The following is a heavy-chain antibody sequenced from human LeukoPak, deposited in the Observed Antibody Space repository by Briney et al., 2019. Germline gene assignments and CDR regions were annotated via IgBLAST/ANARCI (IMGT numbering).Heavy chain of an antibody. J-gene: IGHJ4*02. CDR2: IYYSGST. Sequence: SETLSLTCTVSGGSISSGDYYWSWIRQPSGKGLEWIGYIYYSGSTYYNPSLKSRVTISVDTSKNQFSLKLSSVTAADTAVYYCAATLVRGVIPFNYWGQGTLVTVSS. V-gene: IGHV4-30-4*01. CDR1: GGSISSGDYY. D-gene: IGHD3-10*01. CDR3: AATLVRGVIPFNY.